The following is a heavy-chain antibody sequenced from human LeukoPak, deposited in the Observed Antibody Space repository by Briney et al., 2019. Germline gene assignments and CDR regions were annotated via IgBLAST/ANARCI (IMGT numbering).Heavy chain of an antibody. D-gene: IGHD1-1*01. CDR3: ARDGTPGTTFRFDL. V-gene: IGHV1-18*01. CDR2: FSAYNGNT. Sequence: GASVKVSCKASDYPFTSYGFSWVRQAPGQGLEWMGWFSAYNGNTNYAQTVQGRVTMSTDTSTSTVYMELRSLRSDDTAMYYCARDGTPGTTFRFDLWGQGTLVTVSS. CDR1: DYPFTSYG. J-gene: IGHJ5*02.